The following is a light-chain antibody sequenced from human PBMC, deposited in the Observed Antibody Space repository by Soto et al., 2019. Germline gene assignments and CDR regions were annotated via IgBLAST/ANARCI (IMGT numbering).Light chain of an antibody. CDR2: RNN. J-gene: IGLJ1*01. Sequence: QSVLTQPPSASGTPGQRVTISCSGSSSNIGSNYVYWYQQLPGTAPKLLIYRNNQRPSGVPDRFSGSKSGTSASLAFSGLRSEDEADYCCAAWDDSLSGYVFGTGTKVTVL. CDR3: AAWDDSLSGYV. V-gene: IGLV1-47*01. CDR1: SSNIGSNY.